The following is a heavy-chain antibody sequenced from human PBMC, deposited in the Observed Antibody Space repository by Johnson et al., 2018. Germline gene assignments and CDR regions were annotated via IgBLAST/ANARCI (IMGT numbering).Heavy chain of an antibody. CDR3: TTDDGDSSGWTYYYYGMDV. V-gene: IGHV3-15*01. J-gene: IGHJ6*02. Sequence: EVQLVESGGGLVKPGGSLRLSCAASGFTFSNAWMSWVRQAPGKGLEWVGRIKSNTYGGTTDYAARGKGRFTHSRDDSKNTLYLQMNRLKTEDTAVYYCTTDDGDSSGWTYYYYGMDVWGQGTTVTVSS. CDR2: IKSNTYGGTT. D-gene: IGHD6-19*01. CDR1: GFTFSNAW.